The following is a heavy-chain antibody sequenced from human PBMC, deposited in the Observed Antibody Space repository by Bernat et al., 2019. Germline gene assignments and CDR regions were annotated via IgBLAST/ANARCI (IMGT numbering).Heavy chain of an antibody. CDR2: ISHDGSGK. J-gene: IGHJ5*02. D-gene: IGHD1-7*01. CDR1: GFTFSNYA. Sequence: QVLLVESGGGVVQPGRPLRLSCAASGFTFSNYAMHWVRQAPGKGQEWVAVISHDGSGKYYADSVKGRFTISRDDSKNTVYLQMNSLSDEDTALYYFARDHGITGTKNWFDPWGQGTLVTVSS. CDR3: ARDHGITGTKNWFDP. V-gene: IGHV3-30*01.